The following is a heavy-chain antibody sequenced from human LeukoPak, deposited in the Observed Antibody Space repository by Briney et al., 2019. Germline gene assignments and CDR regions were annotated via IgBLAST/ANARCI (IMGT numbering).Heavy chain of an antibody. V-gene: IGHV4-4*07. CDR1: GGSFSGYY. CDR2: IYTSGST. D-gene: IGHD3-10*01. J-gene: IGHJ5*02. CDR3: ARDSQFGELLVLGNNWFDP. Sequence: SETLSLTCAVYGGSFSGYYWSWIRQPAGKGLEWIGRIYTSGSTNYNPSLKSRVTMSVDTSKNQFSLKLSSVTAADTAVYYCARDSQFGELLVLGNNWFDPWGQGTLVTVSS.